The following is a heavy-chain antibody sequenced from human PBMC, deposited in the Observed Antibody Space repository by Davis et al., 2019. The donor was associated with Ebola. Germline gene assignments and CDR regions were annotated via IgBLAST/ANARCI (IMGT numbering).Heavy chain of an antibody. CDR1: GFTFSSYW. D-gene: IGHD1-1*01. Sequence: GGSLRLSCAASGFTFSSYWMSWVRQAPGKGLEWVSVIDSDGSRAYYADSVKGRFTTSRDNYKDTLYLEMNSLRVEDTAVYYCVKAGNWNFDYWGQGTLATVSS. V-gene: IGHV3-23*03. CDR2: IDSDGSRA. J-gene: IGHJ4*02. CDR3: VKAGNWNFDY.